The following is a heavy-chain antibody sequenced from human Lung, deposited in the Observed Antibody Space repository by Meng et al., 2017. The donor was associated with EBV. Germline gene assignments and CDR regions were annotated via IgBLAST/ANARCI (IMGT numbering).Heavy chain of an antibody. V-gene: IGHV4-39*07. CDR3: AREVPMIVMNWLDP. CDR1: AGSISSGSHY. J-gene: IGHJ5*02. D-gene: IGHD3-22*01. Sequence: QGCGPGLVNASETLSLTRPVSAGSISSGSHYWDGIRQSPGKGLQWIGSIHYSGRTSYNPSLQSRVTISVDTSKNQFSLKLSSVVAADTAVYYCAREVPMIVMNWLDPWGQGTLVTVSS. CDR2: IHYSGRT.